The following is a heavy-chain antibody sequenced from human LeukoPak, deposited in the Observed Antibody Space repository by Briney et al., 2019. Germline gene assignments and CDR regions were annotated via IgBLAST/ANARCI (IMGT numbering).Heavy chain of an antibody. CDR1: GFTFSSYS. Sequence: PGGSLRLSCAASGFTFSSYSMNWVRQAPGKGLEWVSYISSSSSTIYYADSVRGRFTISRDNAKNSLYLQMNSLRAEDTAVYYCASLDVDDDFDYWGQGTLVTVSS. V-gene: IGHV3-48*04. D-gene: IGHD1-1*01. J-gene: IGHJ4*02. CDR2: ISSSSSTI. CDR3: ASLDVDDDFDY.